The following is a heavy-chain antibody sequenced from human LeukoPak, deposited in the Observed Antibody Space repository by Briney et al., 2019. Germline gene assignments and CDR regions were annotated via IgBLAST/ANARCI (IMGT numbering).Heavy chain of an antibody. CDR3: ARDLRYYYDSSGYYRPEYYFDY. V-gene: IGHV1-46*01. CDR1: GYTFTSYY. J-gene: IGHJ4*02. D-gene: IGHD3-22*01. CDR2: INPSGGST. Sequence: ASVKVSCKASGYTFTSYYMHWVRQAPGQGLEWMGIINPSGGSTSYAQKFQGRVTMTRDTSTSTVYIELSSLRSEDTAVYYCARDLRYYYDSSGYYRPEYYFDYWGQGTLVTVSS.